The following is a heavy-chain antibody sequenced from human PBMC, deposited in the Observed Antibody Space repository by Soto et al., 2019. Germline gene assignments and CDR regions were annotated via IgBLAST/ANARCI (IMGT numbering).Heavy chain of an antibody. CDR3: TSGGGELPYKGNDY. CDR1: GFTFSNAW. V-gene: IGHV3-15*01. J-gene: IGHJ4*02. Sequence: GGSLRLSCAASGFTFSNAWMSWVRQAPGKGLEWVGRIKSKTDGGTTDYAAPVKGRFTISRADSKNTLYLQMNSLKTGDEAVDYCTSGGGELPYKGNDYWGQGTLVTVSS. CDR2: IKSKTDGGTT. D-gene: IGHD3-16*01.